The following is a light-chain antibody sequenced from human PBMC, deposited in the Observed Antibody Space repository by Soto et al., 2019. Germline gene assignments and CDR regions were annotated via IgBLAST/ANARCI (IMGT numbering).Light chain of an antibody. CDR3: SSYTSSSTLVV. J-gene: IGLJ2*01. CDR1: SSDVGGYNY. V-gene: IGLV2-14*01. Sequence: QSALTQPASVSGSPGQSITISCTGTSSDVGGYNYVSWYQQHPGKAPKLMIYDVSNRPSGVSNRFSGSKSGNTASLTSSGRQAEDEADYCCSSYTSSSTLVVFGGGTKLTVL. CDR2: DVS.